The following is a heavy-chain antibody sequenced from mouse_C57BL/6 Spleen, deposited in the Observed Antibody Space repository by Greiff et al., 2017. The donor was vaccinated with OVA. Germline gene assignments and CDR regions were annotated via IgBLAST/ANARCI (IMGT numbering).Heavy chain of an antibody. CDR3: TTDGYSAMDY. CDR2: IDPENGDT. V-gene: IGHV14-4*01. D-gene: IGHD2-3*01. Sequence: VQLQQSGAELVRPGASVKLSCTASGFNIKDDYMHWVKQRPEQGLEWIGWIDPENGDTEYASKFQGKATITADTYSNTAYLQLSSLTSEDTAVYYCTTDGYSAMDYWGQGTSVTVSS. J-gene: IGHJ4*01. CDR1: GFNIKDDY.